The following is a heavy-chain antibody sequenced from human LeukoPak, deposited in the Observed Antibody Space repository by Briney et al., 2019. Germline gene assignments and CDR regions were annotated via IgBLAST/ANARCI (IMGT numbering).Heavy chain of an antibody. Sequence: ASVKVSCKASGYTFTGYYMHWVRQAPGQGLEWMGWINPNSGGTNYAQKFQGRVTMTRDTSISTAYMELSRLRSDDTAVYYCARDGYNKRGPIDYWGQGTLVTVSS. V-gene: IGHV1-2*02. D-gene: IGHD5-24*01. CDR1: GYTFTGYY. CDR2: INPNSGGT. CDR3: ARDGYNKRGPIDY. J-gene: IGHJ4*02.